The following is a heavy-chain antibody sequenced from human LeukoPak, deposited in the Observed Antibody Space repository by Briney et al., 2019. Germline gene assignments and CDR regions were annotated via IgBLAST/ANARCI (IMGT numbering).Heavy chain of an antibody. Sequence: GGSLRLSSAASGFTFSSYAMSWDRQAPEKGLEWVSAISGSGGSTYYADSVKGRFTISRDNSKSTLYLQMNSLRAEDTAVYCCAKDSLFGSGWNNWFDPWGQGTLVTVSS. CDR2: ISGSGGST. CDR3: AKDSLFGSGWNNWFDP. J-gene: IGHJ5*02. V-gene: IGHV3-23*01. D-gene: IGHD6-19*01. CDR1: GFTFSSYA.